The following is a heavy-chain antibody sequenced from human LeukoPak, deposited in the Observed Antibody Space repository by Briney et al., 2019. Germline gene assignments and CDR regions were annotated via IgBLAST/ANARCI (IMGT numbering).Heavy chain of an antibody. D-gene: IGHD3-22*01. J-gene: IGHJ4*02. V-gene: IGHV3-23*01. Sequence: GGSLRLSCAAAGFTFSTYGMTWVRQAPGKGLEWVSAIGGSGVSTYYADSVKGRFTISRDNAKNSLYLQMNSLRAEDTAVYYCARDSGYYYDSSGYTPLDYWGQGTLVTVSS. CDR2: IGGSGVST. CDR1: GFTFSTYG. CDR3: ARDSGYYYDSSGYTPLDY.